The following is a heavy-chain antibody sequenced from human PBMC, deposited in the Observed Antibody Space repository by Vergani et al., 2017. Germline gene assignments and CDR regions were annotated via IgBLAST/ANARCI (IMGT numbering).Heavy chain of an antibody. CDR2: IQFDGSNQ. D-gene: IGHD3-16*01. CDR3: AKHFRGWGIDY. J-gene: IGHJ4*02. V-gene: IGHV3-30*02. Sequence: QVQLVESGGGVVQRGGSLRLSCATSGFTLSNYDMQWIRQGPGKGLEFVAFIQFDGSNQYYADSITGRFTLSRAFSKNTPYLQMNSLRTDDTATYYCAKHFRGWGIDYWGQGTQVIVSS. CDR1: GFTLSNYD.